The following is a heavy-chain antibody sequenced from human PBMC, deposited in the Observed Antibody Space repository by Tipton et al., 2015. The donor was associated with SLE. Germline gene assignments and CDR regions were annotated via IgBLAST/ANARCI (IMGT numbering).Heavy chain of an antibody. Sequence: TLSLTCTVSGGSISSYYWSWIRQPPGKGLERIGYIYYSGSTNYNPSLKSRVTISVDTSKNQFSLKLSSVTAADTAVYYCARDAHREYSGYDDIYYYYGMDVWGQGTTVTVSS. CDR2: IYYSGST. CDR1: GGSISSYY. V-gene: IGHV4-59*01. CDR3: ARDAHREYSGYDDIYYYYGMDV. D-gene: IGHD5-12*01. J-gene: IGHJ6*02.